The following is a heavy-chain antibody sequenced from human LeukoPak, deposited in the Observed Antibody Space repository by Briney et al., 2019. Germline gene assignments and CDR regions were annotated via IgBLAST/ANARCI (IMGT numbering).Heavy chain of an antibody. D-gene: IGHD2-2*02. CDR1: GGSISSYY. CDR2: IYYSGST. CDR3: ARGYCSSTSCYKVVWDY. Sequence: KSSETLSLTCTVSGGSISSYYWSWIRQPPGKGLEWIGYIYYSGSTNYNPSLKSRVTISVDTSKNQFSLKLSSVTAADTAVYYCARGYCSSTSCYKVVWDYWGQGTLVTVSS. J-gene: IGHJ4*02. V-gene: IGHV4-59*08.